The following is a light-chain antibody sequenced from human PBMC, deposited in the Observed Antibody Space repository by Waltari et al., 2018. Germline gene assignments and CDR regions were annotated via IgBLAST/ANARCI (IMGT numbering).Light chain of an antibody. CDR1: HDISNY. CDR3: QQYDNLPIT. CDR2: DAS. V-gene: IGKV1-33*01. J-gene: IGKJ5*01. Sequence: DIQMTQSPSSLSASVGARVTITCQASHDISNYLNWYQQKPGKAPKLLIYDASNLETGVPSRFSGSGSGTDFTLTISSLQPEDIATYYCQQYDNLPITFGQGTRLEIK.